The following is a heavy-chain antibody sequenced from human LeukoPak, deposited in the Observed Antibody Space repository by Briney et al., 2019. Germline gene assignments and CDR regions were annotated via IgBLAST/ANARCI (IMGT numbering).Heavy chain of an antibody. V-gene: IGHV3-23*01. J-gene: IGHJ2*01. CDR1: GFTFSSYA. CDR3: ASSGYCSGGSCYLRYWYFDL. CDR2: ISGSGGST. D-gene: IGHD2-15*01. Sequence: PGGSLRLSCAASGFTFSSYAMSWVRQAPGKGLEWVSAISGSGGSTSYADSVKGRFTISRDNSKSTLYLQMNNLRAEDTAVYYCASSGYCSGGSCYLRYWYFDLWGRGTLVIVSS.